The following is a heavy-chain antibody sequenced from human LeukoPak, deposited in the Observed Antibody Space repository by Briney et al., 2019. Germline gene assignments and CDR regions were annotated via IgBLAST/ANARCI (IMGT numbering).Heavy chain of an antibody. CDR3: ARLRFPQRYGPNWIDP. V-gene: IGHV3-9*03. J-gene: IGHJ5*02. Sequence: QTGGSLRLSCAASGFTFDDYAMHWVRQAPGKGLEWVSGISWNSGSIGYADSVKGRFTISRDNAKNSLYLQMNSLRVEDMAVYSCARLRFPQRYGPNWIDPWGQGTLVTVSS. D-gene: IGHD2-15*01. CDR1: GFTFDDYA. CDR2: ISWNSGSI.